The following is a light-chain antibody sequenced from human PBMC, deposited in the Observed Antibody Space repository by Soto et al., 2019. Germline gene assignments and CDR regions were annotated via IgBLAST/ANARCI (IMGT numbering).Light chain of an antibody. CDR2: EVS. V-gene: IGLV2-8*01. CDR3: SSYAGRNTI. Sequence: QSVLTQPPSASGSPGQSVTISCTGTRSDVDTYNYVSWYQQHPGKAPKLILYEVSKRPSGVPDRFSGSRSGNTASLTVSGLQAEDEADYYCSSYAGRNTIFGGGTKLTVL. CDR1: RSDVDTYNY. J-gene: IGLJ2*01.